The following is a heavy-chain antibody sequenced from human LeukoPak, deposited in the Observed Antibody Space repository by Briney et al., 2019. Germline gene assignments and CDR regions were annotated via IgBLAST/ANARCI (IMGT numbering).Heavy chain of an antibody. D-gene: IGHD3-3*01. Sequence: PGGSLRLYCTASGFAFSSHWMHWVRQAPGKGLEWVSHVKNDGSSTNYADSVRGRFTISRDNAKNTLYLQMNSLRAEDTAVYYCARGNDYWSGYIDYWGQGTLVTVSS. CDR3: ARGNDYWSGYIDY. J-gene: IGHJ4*02. CDR2: VKNDGSST. CDR1: GFAFSSHW. V-gene: IGHV3-74*01.